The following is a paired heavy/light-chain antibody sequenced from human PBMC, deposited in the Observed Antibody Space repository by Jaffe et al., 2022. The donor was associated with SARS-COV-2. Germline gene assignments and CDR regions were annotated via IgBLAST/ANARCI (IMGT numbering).Light chain of an antibody. V-gene: IGKV1-39*01. CDR3: QQSYSTPS. CDR2: AAS. J-gene: IGKJ2*01. Sequence: DIQMTQSPSSLSASVGDRVTITCRASQSISSYLNWYQQKPGKAPKLLIYAASSLQSGVPSRFSGSGSGTDFTLTISSLQPEDFATYYCQQSYSTPSFGQGTKLEIK. CDR1: QSISSY.
Heavy chain of an antibody. CDR3: ARFNSGSYVREYYFDY. Sequence: QVQLVQSGAEVKKPGASVKVSCKASGYTFTSYGISWVRQAPGQGLEWMGWISAYNGNTNYAQKLQGRVTMTTDTSTSTAYMELRSLRSDDTAVYYCARFNSGSYVREYYFDYWGQGTLVTVSS. CDR1: GYTFTSYG. V-gene: IGHV1-18*01. J-gene: IGHJ4*02. D-gene: IGHD1-26*01. CDR2: ISAYNGNT.